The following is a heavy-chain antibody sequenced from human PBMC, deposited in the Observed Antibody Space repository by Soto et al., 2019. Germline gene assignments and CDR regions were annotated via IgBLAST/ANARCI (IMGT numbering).Heavy chain of an antibody. CDR2: ISYDGSNK. Sequence: QVQLVESGGGVVQPGRSLRLSCAASGFTFSNYGMHWVRQAPGKGLEWVAVISYDGSNKYYADSVKGRFTISRDNSKNMLYLQMNSLRAEDTAVYYCAKDWDIVVVTAIRYGMDVWGQGTTVTVSS. CDR3: AKDWDIVVVTAIRYGMDV. J-gene: IGHJ6*02. V-gene: IGHV3-30*18. D-gene: IGHD2-21*02. CDR1: GFTFSNYG.